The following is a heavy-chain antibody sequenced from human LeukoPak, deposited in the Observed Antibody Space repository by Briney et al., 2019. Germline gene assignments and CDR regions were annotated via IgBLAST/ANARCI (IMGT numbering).Heavy chain of an antibody. J-gene: IGHJ6*03. Sequence: PSETLSLTCAVYGGSFSGYYWSWIRQPPGKGLEWIGEINHSGSTNYNPSLKSRVTISVDTSKKQFSLKLSSVTAADTAVYYCGRGSYGGGYYYYYYMDVWGKGTTVTVSS. CDR1: GGSFSGYY. D-gene: IGHD3-16*01. CDR3: GRGSYGGGYYYYYYMDV. CDR2: INHSGST. V-gene: IGHV4-34*01.